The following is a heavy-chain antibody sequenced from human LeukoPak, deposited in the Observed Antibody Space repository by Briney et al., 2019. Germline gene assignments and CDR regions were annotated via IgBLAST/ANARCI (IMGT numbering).Heavy chain of an antibody. CDR1: GYTFTGYY. CDR3: ARDPSRLGTFDY. Sequence: GASVKVSCKASGYTFTGYYMHWVRQAPGQGLEWMGRINPNSGGTNYAQKFQGRVTMTRDTSISTAYMELSRLRSDDTAEYYCARDPSRLGTFDYWGQGTLVTVSS. V-gene: IGHV1-2*06. J-gene: IGHJ4*02. D-gene: IGHD7-27*01. CDR2: INPNSGGT.